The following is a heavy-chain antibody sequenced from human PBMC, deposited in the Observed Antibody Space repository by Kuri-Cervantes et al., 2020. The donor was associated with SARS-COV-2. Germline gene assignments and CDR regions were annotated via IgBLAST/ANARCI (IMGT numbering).Heavy chain of an antibody. V-gene: IGHV1-8*01. J-gene: IGHJ4*02. Sequence: ASAKVSCKAPESTFPNYDINWVRQATGQGLEWMGMVKTNSGNTLYAQIFQGRVTMTTDTSTSTAYMELRSLRSDDTAVYYCARVEVRFLEWLPIDYWGQGTLVTVSS. CDR2: VKTNSGNT. CDR1: ESTFPNYD. CDR3: ARVEVRFLEWLPIDY. D-gene: IGHD3-3*01.